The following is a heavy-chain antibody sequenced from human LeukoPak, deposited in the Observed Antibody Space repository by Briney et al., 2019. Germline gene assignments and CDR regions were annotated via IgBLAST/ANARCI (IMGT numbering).Heavy chain of an antibody. V-gene: IGHV3-74*01. D-gene: IGHD3-10*01. Sequence: GGSLRLSCAASGFTSSSYWMHWVRQVPGKGLVWVSRISGDGTARNYADSVKGRFTISRDNSKNTVVYLQMSSLRAEDTAVYYCAREATYYFASGSFQGYYFDSWGQGTLVTVSS. CDR3: AREATYYFASGSFQGYYFDS. J-gene: IGHJ4*02. CDR1: GFTSSSYW. CDR2: ISGDGTAR.